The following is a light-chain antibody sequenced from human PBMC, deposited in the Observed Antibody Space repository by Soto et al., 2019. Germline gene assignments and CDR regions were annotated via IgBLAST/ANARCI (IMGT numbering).Light chain of an antibody. CDR2: DAS. CDR1: QSVSSY. CDR3: QQRSNWLSWT. Sequence: EIVLTQSPATLSLSPGERATLSCSASQSVSSYLAWYQQKPGQAPRLLIYDASNRATGIPARFSGSGSGTDFTLTISSLEPEDFAVYYCQQRSNWLSWTFGQGTKVDIK. V-gene: IGKV3-11*01. J-gene: IGKJ1*01.